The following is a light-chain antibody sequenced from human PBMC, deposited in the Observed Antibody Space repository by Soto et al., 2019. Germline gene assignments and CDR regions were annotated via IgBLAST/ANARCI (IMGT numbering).Light chain of an antibody. CDR1: QGVSYW. V-gene: IGKV1D-16*01. Sequence: DIQMTQSPSSLSASVGDRVTITCRESQGVSYWLAWYQQKPGKAPKSLIYAASNLQSGVPLRFSGSGSGTDFTLTISSLQPEDFATYYCQQYNSYPLTFGGGTKVEIK. J-gene: IGKJ4*01. CDR3: QQYNSYPLT. CDR2: AAS.